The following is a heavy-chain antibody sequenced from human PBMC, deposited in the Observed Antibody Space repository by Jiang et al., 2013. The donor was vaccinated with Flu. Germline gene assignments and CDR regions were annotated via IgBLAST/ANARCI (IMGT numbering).Heavy chain of an antibody. V-gene: IGHV4-30-4*08. CDR1: GDSISSGDYY. D-gene: IGHD3-3*01. J-gene: IGHJ5*02. CDR3: ARFIYGDFVSWFDP. CDR2: ISHSGNT. Sequence: GSGLVKPSQTLSLTCTVSGDSISSGDYYWSWIRQPPGKGLEWIGYISHSGNTYYNPSLKSRVSISVDTSKNQLSLSLSSVTAADTAEFYCARFIYGDFVSWFDPWGQGTLVTVSS.